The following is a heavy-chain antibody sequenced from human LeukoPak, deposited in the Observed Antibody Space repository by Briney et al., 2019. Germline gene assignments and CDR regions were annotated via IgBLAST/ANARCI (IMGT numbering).Heavy chain of an antibody. CDR2: IYSDNT. Sequence: SGGSLRLSCAASKFTVSSNSMSWVRQAPGKGLEWVSFIYSDNTHYSDSVKGRFTISRDNSKNTLYLQMNSLRAEDTAVYYCAKVKNFNSGSYNYWGQGTLVTVSS. CDR1: KFTVSSNS. V-gene: IGHV3-53*01. CDR3: AKVKNFNSGSYNY. D-gene: IGHD1-26*01. J-gene: IGHJ4*02.